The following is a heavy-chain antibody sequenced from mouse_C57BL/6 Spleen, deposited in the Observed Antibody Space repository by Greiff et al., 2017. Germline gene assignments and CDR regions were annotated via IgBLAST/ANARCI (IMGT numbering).Heavy chain of an antibody. CDR1: GYTFTSYD. Sequence: VQLQQSGPELVKPGASVKLSCKASGYTFTSYDINWVKQRPGQGLEWIGWIYPRGGSTKYNEKFKGKATLTVDTSSSTAYMELHSLTSEDSVVDFGARGGVVAHWYIDVWGTGTTVTVSS. V-gene: IGHV1-85*01. D-gene: IGHD1-1*01. CDR3: ARGGVVAHWYIDV. J-gene: IGHJ1*03. CDR2: IYPRGGST.